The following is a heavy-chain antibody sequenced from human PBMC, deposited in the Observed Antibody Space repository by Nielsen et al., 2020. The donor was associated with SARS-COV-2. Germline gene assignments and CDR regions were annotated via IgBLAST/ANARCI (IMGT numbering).Heavy chain of an antibody. D-gene: IGHD3-22*01. CDR3: ARAADSSGLNDY. J-gene: IGHJ4*02. V-gene: IGHV3-74*03. Sequence: VRQAPGKGLVWVSRIGRSGSDTTYAESVKGRFTISRDNAKNSLYLQMNSLRAEDTAFYHCARAADSSGLNDYWGQGTLVTVSS. CDR2: IGRSGSDT.